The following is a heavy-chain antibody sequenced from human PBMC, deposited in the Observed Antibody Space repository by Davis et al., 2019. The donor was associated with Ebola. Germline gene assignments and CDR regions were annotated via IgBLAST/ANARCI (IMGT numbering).Heavy chain of an antibody. D-gene: IGHD6-19*01. Sequence: ASVKVSCKASGYTFNSHGISWVRQAPGQGLEWMAWISAYNGHTNYAQKFQGRLTLTTDTSTSTVYMELRSLTSDDTAEYYCARGRNGGWDFDYWGQGALVTVST. CDR2: ISAYNGHT. J-gene: IGHJ4*02. CDR1: GYTFNSHG. V-gene: IGHV1-18*01. CDR3: ARGRNGGWDFDY.